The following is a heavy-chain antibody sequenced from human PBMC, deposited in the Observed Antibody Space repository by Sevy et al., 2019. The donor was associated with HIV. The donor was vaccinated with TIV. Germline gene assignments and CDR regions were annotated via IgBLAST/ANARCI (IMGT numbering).Heavy chain of an antibody. Sequence: GGSLRLSCAASGFTVSSNYMSWVRQAPGKGLEWVSAIYSGGSTYYADSVKGRFTISRDNSKNTLYLQMNSLRAEDTAVYYCARDPLVVVAAYDAFDIWGQGTMVTVSS. V-gene: IGHV3-53*01. CDR2: IYSGGST. CDR1: GFTVSSNY. J-gene: IGHJ3*02. D-gene: IGHD2-15*01. CDR3: ARDPLVVVAAYDAFDI.